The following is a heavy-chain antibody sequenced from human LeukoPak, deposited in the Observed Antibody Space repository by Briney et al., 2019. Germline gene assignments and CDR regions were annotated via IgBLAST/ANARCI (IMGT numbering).Heavy chain of an antibody. D-gene: IGHD2-2*03. CDR1: GFSLSTNGVG. J-gene: IGHJ5*02. CDR2: TYWNDDQ. CDR3: AHNGLYH. Sequence: SGPTLVKPTQTLTLTCTFSGFSLSTNGVGVAWMRQSPGQAPEWLAVTYWNDDQRYSPSLKSRLTITKDTSKNQVVLTMTNMDPADTATYHCAHNGLYHWGQGTLVTVSS. V-gene: IGHV2-5*01.